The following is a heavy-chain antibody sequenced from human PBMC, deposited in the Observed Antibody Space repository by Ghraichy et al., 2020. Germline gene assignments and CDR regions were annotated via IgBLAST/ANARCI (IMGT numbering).Heavy chain of an antibody. D-gene: IGHD3-9*01. CDR3: ARIYDILDY. CDR1: GFTFSSYE. Sequence: GGSLRLSCAASGFTFSSYEMNWVRQAPGKGLEWVSYISSSGSTIYYADSVKGRFTISRDNAKNSLYLQMNSLRAEDTAVYYCARIYDILDYWGQGTLVTVSS. CDR2: ISSSGSTI. V-gene: IGHV3-48*03. J-gene: IGHJ4*02.